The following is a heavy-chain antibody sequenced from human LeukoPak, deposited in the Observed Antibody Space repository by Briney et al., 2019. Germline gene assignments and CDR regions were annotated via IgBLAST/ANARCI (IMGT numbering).Heavy chain of an antibody. J-gene: IGHJ4*02. CDR2: IKDGERGT. CDR1: GFNFGTYW. V-gene: IGHV3-74*01. CDR3: PRDYYRSIHY. Sequence: GGSLRLSCVASGFNFGTYWMNWVRLAPGKGLVWVSHIKDGERGTDYADSVKGRFTVSRDNAKNTLYLQMNSLRVEDTGVYYCPRDYYRSIHYSRQGTQLTVSS. D-gene: IGHD3-10*01.